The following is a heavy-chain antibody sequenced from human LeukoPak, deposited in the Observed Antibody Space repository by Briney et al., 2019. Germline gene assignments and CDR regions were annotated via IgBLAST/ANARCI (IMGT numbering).Heavy chain of an antibody. V-gene: IGHV3-53*01. CDR1: GFTVSSNY. J-gene: IGHJ4*02. Sequence: GGSLRLSCAASGFTVSSNYMSWVRQAPGKGLEWVSVIYSGGSTYYADSVKGRFTISRDNSKNTLYLQMNSLRAEDTAVYYCARRHCGSGSYTLDYWGQGTLVTVSS. D-gene: IGHD3-10*01. CDR3: ARRHCGSGSYTLDY. CDR2: IYSGGST.